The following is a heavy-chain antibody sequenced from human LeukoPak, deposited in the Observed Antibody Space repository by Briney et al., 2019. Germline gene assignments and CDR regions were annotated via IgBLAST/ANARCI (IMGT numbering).Heavy chain of an antibody. J-gene: IGHJ4*02. D-gene: IGHD3-22*01. Sequence: GGSLRLSCGASGFTFSSYSMNWVRQAPGKGLEWVSYISTSSSVIYYADSVKGRFTISRDNAKNSLYLQMSSLRAEDTAVYYCARTPPNRYDSSGYYSHYDYWGQGTLVTVSS. CDR1: GFTFSSYS. CDR2: ISTSSSVI. V-gene: IGHV3-48*04. CDR3: ARTPPNRYDSSGYYSHYDY.